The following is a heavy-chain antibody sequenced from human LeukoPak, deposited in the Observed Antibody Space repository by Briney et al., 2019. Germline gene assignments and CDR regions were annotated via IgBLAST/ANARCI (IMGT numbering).Heavy chain of an antibody. V-gene: IGHV3-30*02. CDR3: ARVYYASWSGQPLSQHWLDP. J-gene: IGHJ5*02. D-gene: IGHD3-3*01. CDR2: IRYDGSNK. Sequence: GGSLRLSCAASGFTFSSYGMHWVRQAPGKGLEWVAFIRYDGSNKYYTDSVKGRFAISRDNAKNSLYLQMNGLRVEDTAIYYCARVYYASWSGQPLSQHWLDPWGQGTLVTVSS. CDR1: GFTFSSYG.